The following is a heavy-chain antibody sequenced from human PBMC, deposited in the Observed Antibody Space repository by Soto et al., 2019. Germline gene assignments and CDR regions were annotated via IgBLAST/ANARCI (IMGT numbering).Heavy chain of an antibody. Sequence: EAQLLESGGGLVQPGGSLRLSCAASGFTFTNYDMSWVRQAPGRGLDWVSTIRASGAATYYADSVKGRFTISRDNSKNTLYLQMNSLRAEDTARYYCASRPTYSSSWTHFDYWGQGTLVTVSS. CDR3: ASRPTYSSSWTHFDY. D-gene: IGHD6-13*01. CDR2: IRASGAAT. CDR1: GFTFTNYD. V-gene: IGHV3-23*01. J-gene: IGHJ4*02.